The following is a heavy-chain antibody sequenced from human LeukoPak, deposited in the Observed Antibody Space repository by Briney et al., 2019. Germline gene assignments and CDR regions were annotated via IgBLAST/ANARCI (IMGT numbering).Heavy chain of an antibody. V-gene: IGHV3-23*01. Sequence: GGSLRLSCAASGFTFSSYAMSWVRQAPGKGPEWVSAISSSGVSTYYADSVKGRFTISRDNSKNTLYLQMNSLRAEDTAVYYCANLGYYDSSGYYYVYDAFDIWGQGTMVTVSS. CDR3: ANLGYYDSSGYYYVYDAFDI. CDR2: ISSSGVST. D-gene: IGHD3-22*01. J-gene: IGHJ3*02. CDR1: GFTFSSYA.